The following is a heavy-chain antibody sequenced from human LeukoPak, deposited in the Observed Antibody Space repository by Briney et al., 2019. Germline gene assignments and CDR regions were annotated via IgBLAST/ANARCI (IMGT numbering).Heavy chain of an antibody. CDR1: GASISSGDYY. Sequence: PSQTLSLTCTVSGASISSGDYYWSWIRQPPGKGLEWIGYISYSGSTYYNPPLKSRVTISVETSKNQFSLKLSSVTAADTAVYYCARGPRRERYLDYWGQGTLVTVSS. J-gene: IGHJ4*02. CDR3: ARGPRRERYLDY. CDR2: ISYSGST. D-gene: IGHD5-24*01. V-gene: IGHV4-30-4*01.